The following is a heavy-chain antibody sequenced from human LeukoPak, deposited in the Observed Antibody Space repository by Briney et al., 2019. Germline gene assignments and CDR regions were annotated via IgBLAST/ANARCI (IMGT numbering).Heavy chain of an antibody. V-gene: IGHV3-15*01. CDR3: TSTHYDISTGYYHPPDH. D-gene: IGHD3-9*01. J-gene: IGHJ5*02. CDR1: GFTFSDAW. CDR2: IKSKKDGGTT. Sequence: GGSLRLSRAASGFTFSDAWMSWVRQAPGKGLEWVGRIKSKKDGGTTDYAAPVKGRFTVSRDDSKNTLSLQMSSLKIEDTALYYCTSTHYDISTGYYHPPDHWGHGTLVTVSS.